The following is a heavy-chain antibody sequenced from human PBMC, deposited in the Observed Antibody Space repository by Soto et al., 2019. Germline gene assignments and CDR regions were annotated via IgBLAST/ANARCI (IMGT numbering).Heavy chain of an antibody. Sequence: SETLSLTCAVSGGSISSSNWWTWVRQPPGKGLEWVGEIYHSGSTNYNPSLKSRVTISKDNSKNQFSLKLSSVTAADTAVYYCARSGLGYSYGYGISPGWFDPWGQGTLVTVS. V-gene: IGHV4-4*02. CDR2: IYHSGST. D-gene: IGHD5-18*01. CDR3: ARSGLGYSYGYGISPGWFDP. CDR1: GGSISSSNW. J-gene: IGHJ5*02.